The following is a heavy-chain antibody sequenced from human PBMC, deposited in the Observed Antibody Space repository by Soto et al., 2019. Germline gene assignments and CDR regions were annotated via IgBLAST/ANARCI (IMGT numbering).Heavy chain of an antibody. CDR2: IYYSGST. D-gene: IGHD3-22*01. J-gene: IGHJ3*02. CDR3: ASWDYYYDSSGYYYETDAFDI. V-gene: IGHV4-39*01. CDR1: GGSISSSSYY. Sequence: SETLSLTCTVSGGSISSSSYYWGWIRQPPGKGLEWIGSIYYSGSTYYNTSLKSRVTISVDTSKNQFSLKLSSVTAADTVVYYCASWDYYYDSSGYYYETDAFDIWGQGTMVTVSS.